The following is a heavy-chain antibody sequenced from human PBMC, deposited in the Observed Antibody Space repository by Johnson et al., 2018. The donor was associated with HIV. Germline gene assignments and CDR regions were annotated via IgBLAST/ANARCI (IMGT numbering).Heavy chain of an antibody. Sequence: VQLVESGGGLVKPGGSLRLSCAASGFTFSNAWMSWVHQAPGKGLEWVGRIKSKTDGGTTDYAAPVKGRFTISRDDSKNTLYLQMNSLRAEDTAVYYCARATRSSSSGRHDAFDIWGQGTMVTVSS. J-gene: IGHJ3*02. D-gene: IGHD6-6*01. V-gene: IGHV3-15*01. CDR1: GFTFSNAW. CDR2: IKSKTDGGTT. CDR3: ARATRSSSSGRHDAFDI.